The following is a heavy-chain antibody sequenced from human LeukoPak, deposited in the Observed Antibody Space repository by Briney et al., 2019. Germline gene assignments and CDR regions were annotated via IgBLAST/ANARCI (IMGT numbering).Heavy chain of an antibody. CDR2: VNQDESEK. CDR1: GFTFSNYW. Sequence: PGGSLRLSCAASGFTFSNYWMNWVRQAPGKGLEWVANVNQDESEKYYVDSVKGRFTISRDNAKNSLYVQMNSLRVEDTAVYYCASLDLGYCSGGTCYSSGLLIDYWGQGTLVTVSS. J-gene: IGHJ4*02. CDR3: ASLDLGYCSGGTCYSSGLLIDY. D-gene: IGHD2-15*01. V-gene: IGHV3-7*01.